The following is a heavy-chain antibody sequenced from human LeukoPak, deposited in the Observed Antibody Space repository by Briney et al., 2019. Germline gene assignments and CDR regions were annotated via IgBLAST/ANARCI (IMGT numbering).Heavy chain of an antibody. CDR3: ARMYSSSQYYYGMDV. V-gene: IGHV1-2*02. CDR2: INPNSGGT. D-gene: IGHD6-13*01. Sequence: AAVKVSCKASGYTFTSYGISWVRQAPGQGLEWMGWINPNSGGTNYAQKFQGRATMTRDTSISTAYMELSRLRSDDTAVYYCARMYSSSQYYYGMDVWGQGTTVTVSS. CDR1: GYTFTSYG. J-gene: IGHJ6*02.